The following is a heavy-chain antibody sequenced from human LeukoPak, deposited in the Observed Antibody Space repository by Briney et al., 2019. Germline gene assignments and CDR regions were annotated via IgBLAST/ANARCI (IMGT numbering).Heavy chain of an antibody. CDR3: AREGWLQLHYFDY. D-gene: IGHD5-24*01. Sequence: PGRSLRLSCAASGFTFSSYAMHWVRQAPGKGLEWVAVISYDGSNKYYADSVKGRFTISRDNSKNTLYLQMNSLRAEDTAVYYCAREGWLQLHYFDYWGQGTLVTVSS. J-gene: IGHJ4*02. CDR2: ISYDGSNK. V-gene: IGHV3-30-3*01. CDR1: GFTFSSYA.